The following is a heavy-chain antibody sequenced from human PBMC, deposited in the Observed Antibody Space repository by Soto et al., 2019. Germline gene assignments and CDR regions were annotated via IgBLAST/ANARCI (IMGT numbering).Heavy chain of an antibody. CDR1: GGSVSSGSYY. CDR2: IYYSGST. J-gene: IGHJ4*02. CDR3: GRVSSSGGLLSYFDY. D-gene: IGHD6-25*01. V-gene: IGHV4-61*01. Sequence: SETLSLTCTVSGGSVSSGSYYWSWIRQPPGKGLECIGYIYYSGSTNYNPSLKSRVTISVDTSKNQFSLKLSSVTAADTAVYYFGRVSSSGGLLSYFDYGGQEPLVTVSS.